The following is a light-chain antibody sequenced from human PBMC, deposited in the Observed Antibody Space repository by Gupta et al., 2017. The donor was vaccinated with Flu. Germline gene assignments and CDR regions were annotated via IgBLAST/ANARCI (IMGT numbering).Light chain of an antibody. CDR2: KNH. CDR1: SSDIGSNT. CDR3: AAWDDTLNGPGV. Sequence: QSVRTQPPSTSGAPGQRVTISCSGSSSDIGSNTVNWYQQLPGTAPKVLIYKNHERPSGVPDRFSASKSGTSASLTISGLRSEYEADYYCAAWDDTLNGPGVFGGGTKLTVL. V-gene: IGLV1-44*01. J-gene: IGLJ3*02.